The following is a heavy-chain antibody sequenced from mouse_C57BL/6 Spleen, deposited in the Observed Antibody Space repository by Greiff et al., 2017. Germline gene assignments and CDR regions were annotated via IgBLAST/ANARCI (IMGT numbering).Heavy chain of an antibody. CDR1: GFTFSSYA. J-gene: IGHJ4*01. D-gene: IGHD2-2*01. CDR3: ARDGGYDEYYYAMDY. Sequence: EVHLVESGGGLVKPGGSLKLSCAASGFTFSSYAMSWVRQTPEKRLEWVATISDGGSYTYYPDNVKGRFTISRDNAKNNLYLQMSHLKSEDTAMYYCARDGGYDEYYYAMDYWGQGTSVTVSS. CDR2: ISDGGSYT. V-gene: IGHV5-4*01.